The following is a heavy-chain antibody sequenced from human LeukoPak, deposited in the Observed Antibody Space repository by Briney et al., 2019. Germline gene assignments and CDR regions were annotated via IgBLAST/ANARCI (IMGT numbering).Heavy chain of an antibody. CDR1: GGSFSGYY. CDR3: ARLQGSLGYCSGGSCYHPRYFDY. Sequence: PSGTLSLTCAVYGGSFSGYYWSWIRQPPGKGLEWIGEINHSGSTNYNPSLKSRVTISVDTSKNQFSLKLSSVTAADTAVYYCARLQGSLGYCSGGSCYHPRYFDYWGQGTLVTVSS. D-gene: IGHD2-15*01. J-gene: IGHJ4*02. CDR2: INHSGST. V-gene: IGHV4-34*01.